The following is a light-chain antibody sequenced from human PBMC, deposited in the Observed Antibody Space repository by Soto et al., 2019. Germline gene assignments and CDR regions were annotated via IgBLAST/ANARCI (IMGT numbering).Light chain of an antibody. V-gene: IGLV1-40*01. CDR2: GSS. CDR3: QSSDSSLSGVL. Sequence: QSVLTQPPSVSGAPGQRVTISCTGSSSNIGAGYDVHWYQQLPGTAPKLLIYGSSNRPSGVPDRFSGSKSGTSASLAITGLPAEDEADYYCQSSDSSLSGVLFGGGTKLTVL. J-gene: IGLJ2*01. CDR1: SSNIGAGYD.